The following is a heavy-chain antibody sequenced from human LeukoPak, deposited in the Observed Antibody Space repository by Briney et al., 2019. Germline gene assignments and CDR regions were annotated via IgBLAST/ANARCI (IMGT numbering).Heavy chain of an antibody. Sequence: GGSLRLSCAASGFSFNESYMSWIRQAPGKGLEWVAYISGSGNSMYYTDSVRGRFTISRDSARNSLFLHMSSLRADDTAVFYCVRGKRRFDYWGRGTLVSVSS. CDR1: GFSFNESY. CDR3: VRGKRRFDY. CDR2: ISGSGNSM. J-gene: IGHJ4*02. V-gene: IGHV3-11*01.